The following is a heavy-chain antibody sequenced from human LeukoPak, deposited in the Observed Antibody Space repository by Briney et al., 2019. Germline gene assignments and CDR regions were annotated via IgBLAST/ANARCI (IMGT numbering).Heavy chain of an antibody. CDR2: IYTSGST. Sequence: SETLSLTCTVSGGSISSYYWSWIRQPAGKGLEWLGRIYTSGSTDYNPSLKSRVTMSVDTSKNQFPLKLSFVTAADTAVYYCARDRGYYDSSGYYAFDIWGQGTMVTVSS. V-gene: IGHV4-4*07. CDR3: ARDRGYYDSSGYYAFDI. CDR1: GGSISSYY. D-gene: IGHD3-22*01. J-gene: IGHJ3*02.